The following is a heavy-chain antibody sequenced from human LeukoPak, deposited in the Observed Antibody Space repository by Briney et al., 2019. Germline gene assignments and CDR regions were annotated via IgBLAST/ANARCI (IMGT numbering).Heavy chain of an antibody. D-gene: IGHD5-12*01. Sequence: SETLSLTCTVSGGSISSYYWSWTRQPPVKGMEWIGYIYYSGSTNYNPSLKSRVTISVDTSKNQFSLKLSSVTAADTAVYYCARGESRDGYNHDYWGQGTLVTVSS. CDR2: IYYSGST. J-gene: IGHJ4*02. V-gene: IGHV4-59*01. CDR3: ARGESRDGYNHDY. CDR1: GGSISSYY.